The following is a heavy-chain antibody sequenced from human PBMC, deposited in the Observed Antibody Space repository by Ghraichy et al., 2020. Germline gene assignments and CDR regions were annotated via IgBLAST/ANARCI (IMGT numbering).Heavy chain of an antibody. Sequence: GKSLNISCKGSGYSFTSYWISWVRQMPGKGLEWMGRIDPSDSYTNYSPSFQGHVTISADKSISTAYLQWSSLKASDTAMYYCARINIAANGMDVWGQGTTVTVSS. CDR3: ARINIAANGMDV. V-gene: IGHV5-10-1*01. D-gene: IGHD6-13*01. CDR1: GYSFTSYW. CDR2: IDPSDSYT. J-gene: IGHJ6*02.